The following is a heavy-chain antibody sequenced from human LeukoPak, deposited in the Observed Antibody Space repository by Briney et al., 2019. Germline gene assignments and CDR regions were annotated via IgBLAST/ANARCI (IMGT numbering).Heavy chain of an antibody. Sequence: GGSLRLSCAASGFTFSSYWMHWVRQVPGKGLEWVSSMGSSGTNGYYAVSVKGRFIISRDNAKNSLFLQMNSLRAEDSALYYCVRELGAPAAGAFDLWGQGTLVTVSS. J-gene: IGHJ3*01. CDR3: VRELGAPAAGAFDL. CDR2: MGSSGTNG. CDR1: GFTFSSYW. V-gene: IGHV3-21*01. D-gene: IGHD3-3*02.